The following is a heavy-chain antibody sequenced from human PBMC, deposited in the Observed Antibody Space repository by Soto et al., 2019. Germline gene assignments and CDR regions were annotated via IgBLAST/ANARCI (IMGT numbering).Heavy chain of an antibody. V-gene: IGHV1-18*04. J-gene: IGHJ1*01. CDR1: GYTFTSYG. D-gene: IGHD5-18*01. CDR2: ISAYNGNT. CDR3: ARDSPVQLWSSAEYFQH. Sequence: QVQLVQSGAEVKKPGASVKVSCKASGYTFTSYGISWVRQAPGQGLEWMGWISAYNGNTNYAQKLQGRVTMTTDTSTSTAYMELRSLRADDTAVYYCARDSPVQLWSSAEYFQHWGQGTLVTVSS.